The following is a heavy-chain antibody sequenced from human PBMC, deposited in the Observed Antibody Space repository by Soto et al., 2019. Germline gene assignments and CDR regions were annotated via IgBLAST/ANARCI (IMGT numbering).Heavy chain of an antibody. J-gene: IGHJ3*02. CDR2: IYYSGST. Sequence: QVQLQESGPGLVKPSQTLSLTCTVSGGSISSGGYYWSWIRQHPGKGLEWIGYIYYSGSTYYNPSLKSRVTISVDTSKNQFSLKLSSVTAADTAVYYCARVAYCGGDCEAFDIWGQGTMVTVSS. V-gene: IGHV4-31*03. CDR3: ARVAYCGGDCEAFDI. D-gene: IGHD2-21*02. CDR1: GGSISSGGYY.